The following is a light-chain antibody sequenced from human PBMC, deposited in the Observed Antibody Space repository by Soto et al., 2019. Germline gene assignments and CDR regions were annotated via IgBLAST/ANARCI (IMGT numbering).Light chain of an antibody. CDR3: LQLNSYPRT. J-gene: IGKJ1*01. V-gene: IGKV1-17*01. CDR2: TAS. Sequence: DIQMTQSPSSLSASVGARVTITCQASQDISNYLNWYQQKPGKAPKLLIYTASTLQSGVPSRFSGSGSGTDFTLTISSLQPDDFATYYCLQLNSYPRTFGQGTKV. CDR1: QDISNY.